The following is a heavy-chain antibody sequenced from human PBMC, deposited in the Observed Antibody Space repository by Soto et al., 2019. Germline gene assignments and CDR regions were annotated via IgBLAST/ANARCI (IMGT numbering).Heavy chain of an antibody. J-gene: IGHJ4*02. CDR1: GGSVSSADWN. D-gene: IGHD7-27*01. CDR2: IYEGGRT. CDR3: TRGPSGDKVDF. V-gene: IGHV4-30-4*08. Sequence: PSETLPLTCTVSGGSVSSADWNWSWIRQTPGKGLEWIGHIYEGGRTYSNPSLMSRATISLDTSKNLFSLNLKSVTAADTAVYYCTRGPSGDKVDFWGQGLLVTVSS.